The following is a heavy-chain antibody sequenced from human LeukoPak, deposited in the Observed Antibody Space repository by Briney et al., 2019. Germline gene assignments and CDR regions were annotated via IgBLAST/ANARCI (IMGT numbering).Heavy chain of an antibody. CDR3: ARGGPTDAFDI. V-gene: IGHV3-21*01. Sequence: GGSLRLSCAASGFTFSSHGMNWVRQAPGKGLEWVSSISSSSSYIYYADSVKGRFTISRDNAKNSLYLQMNSLRAEDTAVYYCARGGPTDAFDIWGQGTMVTVSS. J-gene: IGHJ3*02. CDR1: GFTFSSHG. CDR2: ISSSSSYI.